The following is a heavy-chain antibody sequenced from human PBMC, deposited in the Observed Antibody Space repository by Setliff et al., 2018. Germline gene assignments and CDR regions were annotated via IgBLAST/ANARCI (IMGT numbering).Heavy chain of an antibody. CDR2: IYYSGST. CDR3: ARHAVTTGYFQYSYWYFDL. V-gene: IGHV4-59*08. CDR1: GGSFSGYY. D-gene: IGHD4-17*01. Sequence: SETLSLTCAVYGGSFSGYYWSWIRQPPGKGLEWIGYIYYSGSTNYNPSLKSRVTISVDTSKNQFSLKLSSVTAADTAVYYCARHAVTTGYFQYSYWYFDLWGRGTLVTVSS. J-gene: IGHJ2*01.